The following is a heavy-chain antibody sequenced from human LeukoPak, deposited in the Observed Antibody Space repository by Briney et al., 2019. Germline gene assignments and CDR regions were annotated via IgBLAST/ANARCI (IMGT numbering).Heavy chain of an antibody. V-gene: IGHV4-39*01. J-gene: IGHJ6*02. CDR3: ARQRNYYYGMDV. Sequence: SETLSLTCTVSGGSMTSSSYFWGWIRQTPGKGLEWIGSIYYKGNTYYNPSLKSRVTISVDTSKNQFSLKLSSVTAADTAVYFCARQRNYYYGMDVWGQGTTVTVSS. CDR1: GGSMTSSSYF. CDR2: IYYKGNT.